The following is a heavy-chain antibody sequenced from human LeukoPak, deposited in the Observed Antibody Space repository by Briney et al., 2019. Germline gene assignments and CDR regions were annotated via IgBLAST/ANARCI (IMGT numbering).Heavy chain of an antibody. Sequence: GVSVKVSCKASGYTFNRYGVNWVRQAPGQGLEWMGWIGTSKGNTHLAQKFKGRVTMTTDTAASTAYMELKSLRLDDTAVYYCAKDRVGAPPGDWEYLGASNCFDIWGQGTMVSVSS. CDR3: AKDRVGAPPGDWEYLGASNCFDI. CDR1: GYTFNRYG. CDR2: IGTSKGNT. D-gene: IGHD3-16*01. V-gene: IGHV1-18*01. J-gene: IGHJ3*02.